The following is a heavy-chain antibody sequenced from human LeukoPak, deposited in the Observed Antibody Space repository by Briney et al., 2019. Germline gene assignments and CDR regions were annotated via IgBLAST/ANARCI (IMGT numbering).Heavy chain of an antibody. Sequence: SETLSLTCAVSGGSISSNNWWGWVRQPPGKGLEWVGEIYHSGSPNYNPSLKSRVTISVDKSRNHFSLNLSSVTAADTAVYYCARVNINNWHSCDYWGQGTLVTVSS. D-gene: IGHD1-1*01. CDR3: ARVNINNWHSCDY. CDR2: IYHSGSP. J-gene: IGHJ4*02. V-gene: IGHV4-4*02. CDR1: GGSISSNNW.